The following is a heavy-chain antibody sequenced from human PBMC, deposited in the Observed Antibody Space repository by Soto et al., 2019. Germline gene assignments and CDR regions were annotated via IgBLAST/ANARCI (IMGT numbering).Heavy chain of an antibody. V-gene: IGHV1-69*13. Sequence: GASVKVSCKASGGTFSSYAISWVRQAPGQGLEWMGGIIPIFGTANYAQKFQGRVTITADESTSTAYVELSSLRSEDTAVYYCALVYYYDSSGYYGLGHNWFDPWGQGTLVTVSS. CDR3: ALVYYYDSSGYYGLGHNWFDP. D-gene: IGHD3-22*01. CDR1: GGTFSSYA. CDR2: IIPIFGTA. J-gene: IGHJ5*02.